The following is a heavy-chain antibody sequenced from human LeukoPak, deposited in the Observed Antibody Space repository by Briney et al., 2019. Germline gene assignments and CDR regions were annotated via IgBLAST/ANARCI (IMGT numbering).Heavy chain of an antibody. CDR1: GGTFSSYA. V-gene: IGHV1-69*05. CDR3: ARGGRPYYYDSSGYFFDY. CDR2: IIPIFGTA. D-gene: IGHD3-22*01. Sequence: SVKVSCKASGGTFSSYAISWVRQAPGQGPEWMGRIIPIFGTANYAQKFQGRVTITTDESTSTAYMELSSLRSEDTAVYYCARGGRPYYYDSSGYFFDYWGQGTLVTVSS. J-gene: IGHJ4*02.